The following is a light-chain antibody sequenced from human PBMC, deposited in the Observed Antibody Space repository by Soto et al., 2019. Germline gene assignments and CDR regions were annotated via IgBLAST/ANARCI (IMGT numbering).Light chain of an antibody. V-gene: IGKV3-20*01. CDR1: QTLSSRH. CDR2: GSS. J-gene: IGKJ5*01. Sequence: VLTQSPGSLSLSPGERATLSCRASQTLSSRHLAWYQQKPGQAPRLLIYGSSSRATDIPDRFSGSGSGTDFTLTISRLEPEDFAVYYCQQYGSPITFGQGTRLEIK. CDR3: QQYGSPIT.